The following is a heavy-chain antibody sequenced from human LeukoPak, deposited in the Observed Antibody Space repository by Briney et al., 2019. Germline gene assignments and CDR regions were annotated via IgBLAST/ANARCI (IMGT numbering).Heavy chain of an antibody. J-gene: IGHJ4*02. Sequence: GASVKVSCKASGYTFTGYYMHWVRQAPGQGLEWMGRINPNSGGTNYAQKFQGRVTMTRDTSIGTAYMELSRLRSDDTAVCYCARESYGDYVYYWGQGTLVTVSS. V-gene: IGHV1-2*06. D-gene: IGHD4-17*01. CDR1: GYTFTGYY. CDR2: INPNSGGT. CDR3: ARESYGDYVYY.